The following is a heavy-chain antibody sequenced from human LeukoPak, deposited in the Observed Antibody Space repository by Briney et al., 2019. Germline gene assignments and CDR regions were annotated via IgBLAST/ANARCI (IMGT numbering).Heavy chain of an antibody. CDR3: AIDPADYYETNSLDF. D-gene: IGHD3-22*01. V-gene: IGHV3-11*01. Sequence: GGSLRLSCAASGFTFSDYYLTWIRQAPGKGLEWVSYISHSGGTISYADSVKGRFTISRDNSKNTVYLQVSSLRAEDTALYYCAIDPADYYETNSLDFWGQGTPVTVSS. J-gene: IGHJ4*02. CDR2: ISHSGGTI. CDR1: GFTFSDYY.